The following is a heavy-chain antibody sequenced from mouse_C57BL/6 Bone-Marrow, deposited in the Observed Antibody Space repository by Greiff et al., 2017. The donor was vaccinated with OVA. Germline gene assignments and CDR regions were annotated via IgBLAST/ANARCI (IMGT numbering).Heavy chain of an antibody. J-gene: IGHJ4*01. Sequence: QVQLQQSGAELARPGASVKLSCKASGYTFTSYGISWVKQRTGQGLEWIGEIYPRSGNTYYNEKFKGKATLTADKSSSTAYMGLRSLTSEDSAVYFCARREITTHYYAMDYWGQGTSVTVSS. CDR2: IYPRSGNT. CDR1: GYTFTSYG. CDR3: ARREITTHYYAMDY. D-gene: IGHD2-4*01. V-gene: IGHV1-81*01.